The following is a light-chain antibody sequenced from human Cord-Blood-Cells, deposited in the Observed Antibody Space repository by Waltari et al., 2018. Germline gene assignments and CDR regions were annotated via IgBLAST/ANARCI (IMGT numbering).Light chain of an antibody. Sequence: QSALTQPASVSGSPGQSITISCTGTSSYVGGYNDVSWYQQHPGKAPKLMLYEVSNRPSGVSNRFSGSKSGNTASLTISGLQAEDEADYYCSSYTSSSTLPYVFGTGTKVTVL. J-gene: IGLJ1*01. CDR1: SSYVGGYND. V-gene: IGLV2-14*01. CDR2: EVS. CDR3: SSYTSSSTLPYV.